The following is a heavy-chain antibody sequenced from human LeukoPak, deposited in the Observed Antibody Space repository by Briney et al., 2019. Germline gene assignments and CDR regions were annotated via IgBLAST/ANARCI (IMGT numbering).Heavy chain of an antibody. CDR1: GYSFGNYY. D-gene: IGHD6-19*01. Sequence: ASVKVSCKASGYSFGNYYIAWVRQAPGQGPEWMGRINPNSGGTDYAQKFQGRVTMTRDTAISTAYMELSRLRSDDTAVYYCARGLLLGYXXGSPVYWGXGXLXXVS. CDR3: ARGLLLGYXXGSPVY. V-gene: IGHV1-2*06. CDR2: INPNSGGT. J-gene: IGHJ4*01.